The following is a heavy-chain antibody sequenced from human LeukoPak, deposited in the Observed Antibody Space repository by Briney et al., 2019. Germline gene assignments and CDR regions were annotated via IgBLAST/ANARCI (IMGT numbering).Heavy chain of an antibody. CDR2: INPNIGGT. CDR1: GYTFTGYY. J-gene: IGHJ5*02. D-gene: IGHD4-23*01. Sequence: GASVKVSCKASGYTFTGYYMHWVRQAPGQGLEWMGWINPNIGGTNYAQKFQGRVTMTRDTSISTAYMVLSSLTSDDTAVYYCARSNYGGQGAGDNWFDPWGQGTLVTVSS. V-gene: IGHV1-2*02. CDR3: ARSNYGGQGAGDNWFDP.